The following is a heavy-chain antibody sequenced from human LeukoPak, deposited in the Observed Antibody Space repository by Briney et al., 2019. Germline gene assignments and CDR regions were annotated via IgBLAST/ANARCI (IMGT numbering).Heavy chain of an antibody. CDR2: IYYSGST. CDR1: GGSISSSSYY. J-gene: IGHJ4*02. D-gene: IGHD3-9*01. CDR3: ARGGLSSILTGYHAWDY. Sequence: ASETLSLTCTVSGGSISSSSYYWGWIRQPPGKGLEWIGSIYYSGSTYYNPSLKSRVTISVDTSKNQFSLKLSSVTAADTAVYYCARGGLSSILTGYHAWDYWGQGTLVTVSS. V-gene: IGHV4-39*07.